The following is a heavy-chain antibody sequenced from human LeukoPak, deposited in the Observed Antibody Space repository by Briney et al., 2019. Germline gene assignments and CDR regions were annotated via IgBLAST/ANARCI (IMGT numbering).Heavy chain of an antibody. CDR1: GASISSYH. V-gene: IGHV4-59*01. CDR2: IYSSGTT. Sequence: SETLSLTCTVSGASISSYHWSWIRQPPGKGLEWIGYIYSSGTTNYNPSLRSRVTISVDTSKNQFSLKLSSVTAADTAVYYCARIPIGYGSDYWGQGTLVTVSS. D-gene: IGHD3-10*01. J-gene: IGHJ4*02. CDR3: ARIPIGYGSDY.